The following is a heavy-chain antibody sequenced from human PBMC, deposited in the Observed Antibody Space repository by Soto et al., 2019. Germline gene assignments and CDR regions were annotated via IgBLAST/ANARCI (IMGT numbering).Heavy chain of an antibody. V-gene: IGHV3-21*01. J-gene: IGHJ4*02. Sequence: EVHLVESGGGLVKPGGSLGLSCAASGFTFSSYSLNWVRQAPGKGLEWVSSISSSGKYIYYADSVKGRFTISRDNAKNSLYLQMNILRAEDKAIYYCTKDIAAGATALDCWGQGTLVTVSS. CDR3: TKDIAAGATALDC. CDR1: GFTFSSYS. D-gene: IGHD6-25*01. CDR2: ISSSGKYI.